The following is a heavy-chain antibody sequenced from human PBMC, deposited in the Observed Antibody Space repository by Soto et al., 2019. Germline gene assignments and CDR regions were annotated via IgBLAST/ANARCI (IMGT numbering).Heavy chain of an antibody. D-gene: IGHD4-4*01. CDR3: ASRRLHRTDKYYYYGMDV. CDR1: GGTFSSYA. Sequence: QVQLVQSGAEVKKPGSSVKVSCKASGGTFSSYAISWVRQAPGQGLEWMGGIIPIFGTANYAQKFQGRVTITADESTSTAYMELSSLRSEDTVVYYCASRRLHRTDKYYYYGMDVWGQGTTVTVSS. J-gene: IGHJ6*02. V-gene: IGHV1-69*01. CDR2: IIPIFGTA.